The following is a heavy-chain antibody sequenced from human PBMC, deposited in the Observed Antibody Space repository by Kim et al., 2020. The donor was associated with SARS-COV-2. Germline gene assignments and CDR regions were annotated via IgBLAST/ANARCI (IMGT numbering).Heavy chain of an antibody. V-gene: IGHV3-15*01. CDR2: IKSKTDGGTT. D-gene: IGHD2-15*01. CDR3: TTDVYCSGGSCLLNSVLPTDY. Sequence: GGSLRLSCAASGFTFSNAWMSWVRQAPGKGLEWVGRIKSKTDGGTTDYAAPVKGRFTISRDDSKNTLYLQMNSLKTEDTAVYYCTTDVYCSGGSCLLNSVLPTDYWGQGTLVTVSS. CDR1: GFTFSNAW. J-gene: IGHJ4*02.